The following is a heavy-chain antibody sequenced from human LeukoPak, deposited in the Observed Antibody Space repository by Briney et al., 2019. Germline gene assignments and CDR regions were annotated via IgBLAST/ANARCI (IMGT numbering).Heavy chain of an antibody. V-gene: IGHV1-69*17. J-gene: IGHJ6*02. Sequence: VASVKVSCKASGGTFISYAISWVRQAPGQGLEWMGRIIPIFGIANYAQKFQGRVTITADKPTSTAYMELSSLRSEDTAVYYCASNRYCSSTSCYPYYYGMDVWGQGTTVTVSS. CDR1: GGTFISYA. D-gene: IGHD2-2*01. CDR3: ASNRYCSSTSCYPYYYGMDV. CDR2: IIPIFGIA.